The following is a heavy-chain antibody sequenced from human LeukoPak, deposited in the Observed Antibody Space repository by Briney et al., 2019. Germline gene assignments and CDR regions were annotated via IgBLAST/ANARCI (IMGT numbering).Heavy chain of an antibody. J-gene: IGHJ4*02. CDR3: ARDRYPAAAPDYYFDY. D-gene: IGHD6-25*01. CDR1: GFTLCSAG. Sequence: PGGSLRLSCAAPGFTLCSAGRSSGRQAPGKGLEWVAVIWFDGYNKYYADSVKGRFTISRDNSKNTLYLQMNSLRVEDTALYYFARDRYPAAAPDYYFDYWGQGTLVTVSS. V-gene: IGHV3-33*01. CDR2: IWFDGYNK.